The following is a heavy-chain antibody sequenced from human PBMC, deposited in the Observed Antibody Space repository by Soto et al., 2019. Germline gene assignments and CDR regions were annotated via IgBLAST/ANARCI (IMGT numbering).Heavy chain of an antibody. CDR2: ISPNSRDT. J-gene: IGHJ4*01. CDR3: ARGTPSAAGHCIDF. Sequence: AAVKVSCKASGYTFTAYYIHWVRQAPAQGLEGMGGISPNSRDTNNAQKFQGRVTMTRDASTRTAYMELSRLRSDDTAVYHCARGTPSAAGHCIDFWGQGTPVPVSS. CDR1: GYTFTAYY. D-gene: IGHD6-13*01. V-gene: IGHV1-2*02.